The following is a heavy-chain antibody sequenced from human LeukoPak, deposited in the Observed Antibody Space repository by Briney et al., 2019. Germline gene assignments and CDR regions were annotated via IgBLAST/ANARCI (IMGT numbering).Heavy chain of an antibody. D-gene: IGHD6-13*01. CDR3: ARAKSYSGYYFDY. V-gene: IGHV3-21*01. CDR1: GFTFSSYS. J-gene: IGHJ4*02. Sequence: GGSLRLSCAASGFTFSSYSMNWVRQAPGKGLEWVSSISGSSSYIYYADSVKGRFTISRDNAKNSLYLQMNSLRAEDTAVYYCARAKSYSGYYFDYWGQGTLVTVSS. CDR2: ISGSSSYI.